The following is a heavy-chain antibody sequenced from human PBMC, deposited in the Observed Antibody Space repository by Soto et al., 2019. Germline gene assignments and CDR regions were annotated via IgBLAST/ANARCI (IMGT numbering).Heavy chain of an antibody. CDR3: ARVVSPDYYAHY. CDR2: ISSSSSYI. D-gene: IGHD3-10*01. J-gene: IGHJ4*02. Sequence: EVQLVESGGGLVKPGGSLRLSCAASGFTFSSYSMNWVRQAPGKGLEWVSSISSSSSYIYYADSVKGRFTISRDNAKNSLYLQMNSLRAEDTAVYYCARVVSPDYYAHYWGQGTLVTVSS. CDR1: GFTFSSYS. V-gene: IGHV3-21*01.